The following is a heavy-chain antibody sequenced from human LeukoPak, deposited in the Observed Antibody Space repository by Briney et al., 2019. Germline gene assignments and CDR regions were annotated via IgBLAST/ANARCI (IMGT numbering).Heavy chain of an antibody. CDR3: ARVRFYDTTGYSTSYYLDY. J-gene: IGHJ4*02. V-gene: IGHV4-59*01. D-gene: IGHD3-22*01. CDR1: GGSISSYY. CDR2: THYSGTG. Sequence: SEALSLTCTVSGGSISSYYWSWIRQPPGKGLEWIGYTHYSGTGNYNPSLKSRVTISIDTSKNRFSLRLTSVTAADTAVYYCARVRFYDTTGYSTSYYLDYWGQGALVTVSS.